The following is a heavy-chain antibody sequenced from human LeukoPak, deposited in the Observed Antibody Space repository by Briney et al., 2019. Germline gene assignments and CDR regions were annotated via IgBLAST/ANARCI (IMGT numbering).Heavy chain of an antibody. CDR1: GGSISSSSYY. J-gene: IGHJ4*02. CDR3: ARLRKGITIFGVARDY. D-gene: IGHD3-3*01. V-gene: IGHV4-39*01. CDR2: IYYSGST. Sequence: SETLSLXCTVSGGSISSSSYYWGWNRQPPGKGPEWIGSIYYSGSTYYNPSLKSRVTISVDTSKHQFSLKLSSVTAADTAVYYCARLRKGITIFGVARDYWGQGTLVTVSS.